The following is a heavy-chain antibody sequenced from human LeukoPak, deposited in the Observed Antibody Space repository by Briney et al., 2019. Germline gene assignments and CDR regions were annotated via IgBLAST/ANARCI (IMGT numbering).Heavy chain of an antibody. Sequence: GASVKVSCKASGYTFTSYGISWVRQAPGQGLEWMGWSSAYNGNTNYAQKLQGRVTMTTDTSTSTAYMELRSLRSDDTAVYYCARKWIVGATFGFDPWGQGTLVTVSS. D-gene: IGHD1-26*01. CDR2: SSAYNGNT. J-gene: IGHJ5*02. CDR3: ARKWIVGATFGFDP. V-gene: IGHV1-18*01. CDR1: GYTFTSYG.